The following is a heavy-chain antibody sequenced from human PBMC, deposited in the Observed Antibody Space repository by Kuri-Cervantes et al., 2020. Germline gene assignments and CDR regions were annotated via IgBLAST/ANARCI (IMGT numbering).Heavy chain of an antibody. CDR1: GFTFSSYD. CDR2: IGTAGDT. D-gene: IGHD3-10*01. V-gene: IGHV3-13*01. J-gene: IGHJ3*02. CDR3: AREYILWFGELGNAFDI. Sequence: ETLSLTCAASGFTFSSYDMHWVRQATGKGLEWVSAIGTAGDTYYPGSVKGRFTISRENAKNSLYLQMNSLRAEDTAVYYCAREYILWFGELGNAFDIWGQGTMVTVSS.